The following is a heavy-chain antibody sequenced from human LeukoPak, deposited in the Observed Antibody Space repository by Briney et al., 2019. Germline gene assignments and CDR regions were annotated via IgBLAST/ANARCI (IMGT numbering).Heavy chain of an antibody. Sequence: SETLSLICAVYGGSFSGYYWSWIRQPPGKGLEWIGEINHSGSANYNPSLKSRVTISVDTSKNQFSLKLSSVTAADTAVYYCAREGAKAVAGPDDAFDIWGQGTMVTVSS. CDR1: GGSFSGYY. J-gene: IGHJ3*02. D-gene: IGHD6-19*01. V-gene: IGHV4-34*01. CDR2: INHSGSA. CDR3: AREGAKAVAGPDDAFDI.